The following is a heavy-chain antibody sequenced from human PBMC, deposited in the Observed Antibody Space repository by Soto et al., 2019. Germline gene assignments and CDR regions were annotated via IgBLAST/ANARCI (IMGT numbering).Heavy chain of an antibody. Sequence: PSETLSLTCTVSGGSISSGGYYWSWIRQHPGKGLEWIGYIYYSGSTYYNPSLKSRVTISVDTSKNQFSLKLSSVTAADTAVYYCARDKGPPYGGNSFGWFDPWGQGTLVTVSS. D-gene: IGHD4-17*01. CDR3: ARDKGPPYGGNSFGWFDP. J-gene: IGHJ5*02. V-gene: IGHV4-31*03. CDR2: IYYSGST. CDR1: GGSISSGGYY.